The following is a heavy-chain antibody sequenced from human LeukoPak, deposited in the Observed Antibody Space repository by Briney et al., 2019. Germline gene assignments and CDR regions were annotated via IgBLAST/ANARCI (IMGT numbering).Heavy chain of an antibody. V-gene: IGHV4-34*01. CDR3: ARAPRPYYFDY. CDR2: INHSGST. CDR1: GGSFSGYY. Sequence: SETLSLTCAVYGGSFSGYYWSWIRQPPGKGLEWIGEINHSGSTNYNPSLKSRVTISVDTSKNQFSLKLSSVTAADTAVYYCARAPRPYYFDYWGQGTLVTVSS. J-gene: IGHJ4*02.